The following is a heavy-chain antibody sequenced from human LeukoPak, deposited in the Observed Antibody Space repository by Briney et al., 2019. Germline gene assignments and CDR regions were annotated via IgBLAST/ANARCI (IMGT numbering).Heavy chain of an antibody. Sequence: GGSLRLSCAASGFTFRSYEMNWVRQAPGKGLEWVSYIISSGSTIYYADSVKGRFTISRDNAKHSLYLQMNSLRAEDTAVYYCAELGITMIGGVWGKGTTVTISS. CDR3: AELGITMIGGV. J-gene: IGHJ6*04. CDR1: GFTFRSYE. V-gene: IGHV3-48*03. D-gene: IGHD3-10*02. CDR2: IISSGSTI.